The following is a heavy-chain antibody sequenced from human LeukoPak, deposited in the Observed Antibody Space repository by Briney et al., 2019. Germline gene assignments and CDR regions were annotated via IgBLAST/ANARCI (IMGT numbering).Heavy chain of an antibody. V-gene: IGHV1-46*01. CDR2: XNPSGGST. Sequence: AXXKVSCKASGYTFTSYYMHWVRQAPGQGLEWMGIXNPSGGSTSYAQKFQGRVTMTRDTSTSTVYMELSSLRSEDTAVYYCARERRYYYYYYGMDVWGQGTTVTVSS. J-gene: IGHJ6*02. CDR3: ARERRYYYYYYGMDV. CDR1: GYTFTSYY.